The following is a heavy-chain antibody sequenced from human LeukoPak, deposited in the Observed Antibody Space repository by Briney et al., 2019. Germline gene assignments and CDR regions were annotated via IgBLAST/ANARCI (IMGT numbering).Heavy chain of an antibody. V-gene: IGHV3-7*01. CDR1: GFTFSSNW. J-gene: IGHJ4*02. Sequence: GGSLRLSCAASGFTFSSNWMTGVRQAPGKGLEWVANIKEDGSEKKYVDSVKGRFTISRDNAKNSVYLQMNSLRAEDTAVYYCARDGVLGNDFDSWGQGTLVTVSS. CDR2: IKEDGSEK. CDR3: ARDGVLGNDFDS. D-gene: IGHD1-1*01.